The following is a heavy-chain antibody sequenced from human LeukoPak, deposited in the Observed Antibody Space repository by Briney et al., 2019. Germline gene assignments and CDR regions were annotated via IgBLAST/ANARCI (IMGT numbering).Heavy chain of an antibody. V-gene: IGHV3-23*01. CDR1: GFTFSSYA. J-gene: IGHJ4*02. CDR2: ISGRGDST. CDR3: AIPLVGVTSIDS. Sequence: GGSLRLSCAASGFTFSSYAMSWVREAPGKGLEWVSAISGRGDSTYYADSVKGRFTISRDNSKNTLYLQMGSLRAGDTAVYYCAIPLVGVTSIDSWGQGTLVTVS. D-gene: IGHD1-26*01.